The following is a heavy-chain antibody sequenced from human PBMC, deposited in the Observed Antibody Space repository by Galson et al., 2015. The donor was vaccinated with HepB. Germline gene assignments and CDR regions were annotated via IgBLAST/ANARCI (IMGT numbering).Heavy chain of an antibody. V-gene: IGHV3-30*18. Sequence: SLRLSCAASGFTFTRYPMHWLRQAPGRGLEWVAVISYDGTTTWYSDSVKGRFTISRDNSKNSLYLQMNNLRDDDTAMYYCAKFQRLAHTDAFDIWGQGTMVTVSS. CDR2: ISYDGTTT. CDR1: GFTFTRYP. J-gene: IGHJ3*02. D-gene: IGHD6-25*01. CDR3: AKFQRLAHTDAFDI.